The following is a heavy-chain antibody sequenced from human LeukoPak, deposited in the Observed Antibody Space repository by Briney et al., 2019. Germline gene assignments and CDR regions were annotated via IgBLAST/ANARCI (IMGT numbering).Heavy chain of an antibody. D-gene: IGHD6-13*01. CDR1: GYTFTSYD. V-gene: IGHV1-8*01. CDR2: MNPNSGNA. CDR3: ARGISIAAAGTIWFDP. Sequence: ASVKVSCKASGYTFTSYDINWVRQATGQGLEWMGWMNPNSGNAGYAQKFQGRVTMTRNTSISTAYMELSSLRSEDTAVYYCARGISIAAAGTIWFDPWGQGTLVTVSS. J-gene: IGHJ5*02.